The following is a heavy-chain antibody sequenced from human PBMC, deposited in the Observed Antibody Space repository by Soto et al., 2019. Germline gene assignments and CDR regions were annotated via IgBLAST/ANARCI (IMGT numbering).Heavy chain of an antibody. CDR2: IIPIFGTA. J-gene: IGHJ6*02. D-gene: IGHD2-21*01. Sequence: QVQLVQSGAEVKKPGSSVKVSCKASGGTFSSYAISWVRQAPGQGLEWMGGIIPIFGTANYAQKFQGRVTITADESTSTAYMELSSLRSEDTAVYYCAGAGKYCGGDCSYYGMDVWGQGTTVTVSS. CDR1: GGTFSSYA. CDR3: AGAGKYCGGDCSYYGMDV. V-gene: IGHV1-69*01.